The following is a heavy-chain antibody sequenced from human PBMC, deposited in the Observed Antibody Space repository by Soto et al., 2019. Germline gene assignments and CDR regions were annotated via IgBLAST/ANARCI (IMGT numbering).Heavy chain of an antibody. Sequence: QVQLQQWGAGLLKPSATLSLTCAVFGGAFSGYYWSWIRQPPGKGLEWIGEINHSGSTNYNPSLKSRVTISVDTSKNQFSLKLSSVTAADTAVYYCARVSEIYYYGMDVWGQGTTVTVSS. CDR1: GGAFSGYY. CDR3: ARVSEIYYYGMDV. CDR2: INHSGST. J-gene: IGHJ6*02. V-gene: IGHV4-34*01. D-gene: IGHD3-10*01.